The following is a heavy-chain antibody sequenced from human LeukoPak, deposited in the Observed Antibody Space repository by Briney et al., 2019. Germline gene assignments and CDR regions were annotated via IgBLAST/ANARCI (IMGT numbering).Heavy chain of an antibody. J-gene: IGHJ4*02. CDR2: ISGSGGDT. D-gene: IGHD3-16*02. CDR3: AKNYYVWGSYRPPHFDY. V-gene: IGHV3-23*01. Sequence: PGGSLRLPCTVSGFTFSNFAMSWVRQAPGKGLEWVSGISGSGGDTYYADSVKGRFTISRDNSKNTLYLQMNSLRAEDTAVYYCAKNYYVWGSYRPPHFDYWGQGTLVTVSS. CDR1: GFTFSNFA.